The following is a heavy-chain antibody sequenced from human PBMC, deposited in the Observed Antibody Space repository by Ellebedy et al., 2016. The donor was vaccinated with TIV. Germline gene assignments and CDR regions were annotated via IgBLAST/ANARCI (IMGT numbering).Heavy chain of an antibody. Sequence: MPSETLSLTSAVYGESFSSYYWSWIRQLLGKGLEWIGEINHSGSANYNPSLKSRVTISVETSKNQFSLNLSSVTAADTAVYYCARDQQLRFGVQDDAFDIWGQGTMVTVSS. D-gene: IGHD3-10*01. CDR3: ARDQQLRFGVQDDAFDI. CDR1: GESFSSYY. J-gene: IGHJ3*02. CDR2: INHSGSA. V-gene: IGHV4-34*01.